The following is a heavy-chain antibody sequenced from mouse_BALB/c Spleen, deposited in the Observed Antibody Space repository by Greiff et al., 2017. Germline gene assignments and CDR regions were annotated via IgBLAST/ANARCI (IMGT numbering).Heavy chain of an antibody. V-gene: IGHV5-6-5*01. CDR2: ISSGGST. CDR3: ARTGTFAY. J-gene: IGHJ3*01. CDR1: GFTFSSYA. D-gene: IGHD4-1*01. Sequence: EVKLMESGGGLVKPGGSLKLSCAASGFTFSSYAMSWVRQTPEKRLEWVASISSGGSTYYPDSVKGRFTISRDNAKNTLYLQMSSLRSEDTAMYYCARTGTFAYWGQGTLVTVSA.